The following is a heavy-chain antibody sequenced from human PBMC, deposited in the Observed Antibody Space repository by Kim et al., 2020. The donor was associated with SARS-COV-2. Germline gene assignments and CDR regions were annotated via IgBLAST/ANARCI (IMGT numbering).Heavy chain of an antibody. CDR2: IWYDGSNK. J-gene: IGHJ4*02. D-gene: IGHD3-10*01. CDR1: GFTFSSSG. V-gene: IGHV3-33*01. Sequence: GGSLRLSCAASGFTFSSSGMHWVRQAPGKGLEWVAVIWYDGSNKYYADSVKGRFTISRDNSKNTLYLQMNSLRAEDTAVYYCAREGNYYGSGSYIDYWGQGTLVTVSS. CDR3: AREGNYYGSGSYIDY.